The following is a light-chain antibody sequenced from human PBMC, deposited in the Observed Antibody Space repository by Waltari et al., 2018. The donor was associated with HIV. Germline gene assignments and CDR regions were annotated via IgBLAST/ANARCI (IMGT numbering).Light chain of an antibody. CDR2: AAS. Sequence: DIQMTQSPSSQPASVGVRVTITCRASQNINSYLNWYQHKPGKAPKLLVYAASRLQGGVPSRFSGSGSGTEFTLTISSLQPDDFATYYCQQSFSSPSFGQGTRVEIK. CDR3: QQSFSSPS. J-gene: IGKJ1*01. V-gene: IGKV1-39*01. CDR1: QNINSY.